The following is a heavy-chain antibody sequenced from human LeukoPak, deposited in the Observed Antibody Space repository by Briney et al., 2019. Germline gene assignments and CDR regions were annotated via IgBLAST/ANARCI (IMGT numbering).Heavy chain of an antibody. CDR3: ARGFNVAARPTLDF. Sequence: PSETLPLTCAVSGGFFTDYYWTWIRQSPGKGLEWIGEIHHSGRTNYNPSLKSRLTISVDTSQNQFSLTLTSVIAADTAVYYCARGFNVAARPTLDFWGQGTPVTITS. J-gene: IGHJ4*02. V-gene: IGHV4-34*01. D-gene: IGHD6-6*01. CDR2: IHHSGRT. CDR1: GGFFTDYY.